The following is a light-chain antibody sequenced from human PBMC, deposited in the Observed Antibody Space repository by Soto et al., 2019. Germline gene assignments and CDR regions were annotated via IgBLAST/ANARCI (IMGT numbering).Light chain of an antibody. J-gene: IGKJ2*01. CDR1: QSVSSS. V-gene: IGKV3-15*01. CDR3: QQYNNWPPENT. Sequence: EIVMTQSPATLSVSPGERATLSCRASQSVSSSLAWFQQKPGQAPRLLIYGASTRATDIPARFSGSGSGTAFTLTISSLQSEDFAVYYCQQYNNWPPENTFGQGTKLEIK. CDR2: GAS.